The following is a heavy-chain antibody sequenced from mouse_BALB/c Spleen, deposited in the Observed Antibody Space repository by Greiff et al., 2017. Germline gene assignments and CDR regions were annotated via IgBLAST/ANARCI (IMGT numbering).Heavy chain of an antibody. CDR2: IRLKSNNYAT. CDR3: TRLRPYAMDY. CDR1: GFTFSNYW. Sequence: EVQLVESGGGLVQPGGSMKLSCVASGFTFSNYWMNWVRQSPEKGLEWVAEIRLKSNNYATHYAESVKGRFTISRDDSKSSVYLQMNNLRAEDTGIYYCTRLRPYAMDYWGQGTSVTISS. D-gene: IGHD2-4*01. J-gene: IGHJ4*01. V-gene: IGHV6-6*02.